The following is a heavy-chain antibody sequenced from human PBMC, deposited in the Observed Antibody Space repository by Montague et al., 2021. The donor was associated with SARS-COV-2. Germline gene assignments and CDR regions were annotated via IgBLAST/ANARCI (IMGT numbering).Heavy chain of an antibody. Sequence: SETLSLTCTVSGYSISPGSYWGWIRQTPGQGLQWIGTIHHSGSTYFNPSLKSRVTISVDTSKNQFSLNLSSVTAADTAVYYCAKVAGSHDTFDIWGRGTMVTVSS. CDR3: AKVAGSHDTFDI. J-gene: IGHJ3*02. CDR1: GYSISPGSY. D-gene: IGHD6-19*01. CDR2: IHHSGST. V-gene: IGHV4-38-2*02.